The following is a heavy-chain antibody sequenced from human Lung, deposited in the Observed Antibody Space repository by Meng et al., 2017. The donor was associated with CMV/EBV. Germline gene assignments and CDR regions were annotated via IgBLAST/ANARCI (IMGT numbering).Heavy chain of an antibody. CDR1: GFTFNTYA. CDR3: ARVAGTYYSSPIDY. J-gene: IGHJ4*02. CDR2: ISFDGSNQ. V-gene: IGHV3-30*04. D-gene: IGHD1-26*01. Sequence: GESXKISCAASGFTFNTYAMHWVRQAPGQGLAWVAVISFDGSNQYYADSVKGRFTISRDNSANTLYLHMNRLRAEDTAVYYCARVAGTYYSSPIDYWGQGTLVTSPQ.